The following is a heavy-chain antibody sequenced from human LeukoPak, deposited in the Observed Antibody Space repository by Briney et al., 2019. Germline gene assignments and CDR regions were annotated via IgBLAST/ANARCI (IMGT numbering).Heavy chain of an antibody. V-gene: IGHV4-39*07. CDR2: IYYSGST. D-gene: IGHD1-26*01. Sequence: PSETLSLTCTVSGGSISSSSYYWGWIRQPPGKGLEWIGSIYYSGSTYYNPSFKSRVTISVDTSKNQFSLKLSSVTAADTAVYYCARAYSGSYLDAFDIWGQGTMVTVSS. CDR1: GGSISSSSYY. J-gene: IGHJ3*02. CDR3: ARAYSGSYLDAFDI.